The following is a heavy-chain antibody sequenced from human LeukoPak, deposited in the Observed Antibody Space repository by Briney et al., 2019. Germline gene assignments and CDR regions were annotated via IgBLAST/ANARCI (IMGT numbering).Heavy chain of an antibody. V-gene: IGHV3-23*01. D-gene: IGHD3-22*01. Sequence: PGGSLRLSCEASGFTFSSYAMSWVRQAPGKGLEWVSAISGSGGSTYYADSVKGRFTISRDNSKNTLFLQMNSLRAEDTAVYYCAKAFTYYYGTSGYYHFDYWGQGTLVTVSS. J-gene: IGHJ4*02. CDR1: GFTFSSYA. CDR3: AKAFTYYYGTSGYYHFDY. CDR2: ISGSGGST.